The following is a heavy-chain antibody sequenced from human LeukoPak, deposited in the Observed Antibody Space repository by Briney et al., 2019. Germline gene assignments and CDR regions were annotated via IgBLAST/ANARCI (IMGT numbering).Heavy chain of an antibody. CDR3: AKTGFEGGSSWPHFDY. D-gene: IGHD6-13*01. CDR2: ISGSGGST. V-gene: IGHV3-23*01. J-gene: IGHJ4*02. Sequence: GGSLRLSCAASGFTFSSYAMSWVRQAPGKGLEWVSAISGSGGSTYYADSVKGRFTISRDNSKNTLYLQMNSLRAEDTAVYYCAKTGFEGGSSWPHFDYWGQGTLVTVSS. CDR1: GFTFSSYA.